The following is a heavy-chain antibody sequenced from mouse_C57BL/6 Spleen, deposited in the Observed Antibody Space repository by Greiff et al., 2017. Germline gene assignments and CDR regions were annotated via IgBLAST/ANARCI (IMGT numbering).Heavy chain of an antibody. CDR1: GYTFTSYW. Sequence: QVQLQQPGAELVKPGASVKVSCKASGYTFTSYWMHWVKQRPGPGLEWIGRIHPSDSDTNYHQKFKGQATLTVDKSSSTAYMQLSSLTSEDSAVDYCAGSLYGSSYEDAMDYWGQGTSVTVSS. J-gene: IGHJ4*01. V-gene: IGHV1-74*01. CDR2: IHPSDSDT. CDR3: AGSLYGSSYEDAMDY. D-gene: IGHD1-1*01.